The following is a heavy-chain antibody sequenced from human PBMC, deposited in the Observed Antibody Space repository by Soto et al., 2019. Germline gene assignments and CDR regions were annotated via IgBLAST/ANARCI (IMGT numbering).Heavy chain of an antibody. CDR1: GGSISSGGYY. CDR3: AREKKHQSLGGRFGMDV. J-gene: IGHJ6*02. D-gene: IGHD2-2*01. CDR2: IGSSGGYI. V-gene: IGHV3-21*01. Sequence: ETLSLTCTVSGGSISSGGYYWSWVRQAPGKGLEWVASIGSSGGYIFYADSVKGRFTISRDNAKKSLDLQINSLRAEDTAVYYCAREKKHQSLGGRFGMDVWGQGTTVTVSS.